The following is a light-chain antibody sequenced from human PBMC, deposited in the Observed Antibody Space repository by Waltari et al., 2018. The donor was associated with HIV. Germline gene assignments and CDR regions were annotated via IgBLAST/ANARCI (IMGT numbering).Light chain of an antibody. Sequence: SYVLTQPPSVSVAPGQTARIACGGNNIGSISVHLYQQKTGQAPVLVVDNDDDRPSGIPERFSGSNSGNTATLTISRVEAGDEADYYCQVWDNSRDHLVFGGGTKLTVL. CDR1: NIGSIS. CDR3: QVWDNSRDHLV. V-gene: IGLV3-21*02. J-gene: IGLJ2*01. CDR2: NDD.